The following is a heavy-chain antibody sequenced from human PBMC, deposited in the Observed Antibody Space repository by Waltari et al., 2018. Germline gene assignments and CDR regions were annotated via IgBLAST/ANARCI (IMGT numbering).Heavy chain of an antibody. V-gene: IGHV4-4*02. J-gene: IGHJ5*02. Sequence: QLQLQESGPGLVQPSGPLSLSCAVSGDSVTSPTWWSWGRQSPQRGLEWIGQVRSTGKTNYSPSFASRVTMSLDASNNQFSLKVTSATAADTAVYYCARDRGRGLYLDAWGPGTLVTVSP. CDR3: ARDRGRGLYLDA. CDR2: VRSTGKT. CDR1: GDSVTSPTW. D-gene: IGHD2-15*01.